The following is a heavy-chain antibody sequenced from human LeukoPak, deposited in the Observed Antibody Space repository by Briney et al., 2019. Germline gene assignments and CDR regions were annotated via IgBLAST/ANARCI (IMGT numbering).Heavy chain of an antibody. CDR1: GGSISSSSYY. J-gene: IGHJ4*02. Sequence: SETLSLTCTVSGGSISSSSYYWGWIRQPPGKGLEWIGSIYYSGSTYYNPSLKSRVTISVDTSKNQFSLKLSSVTAADTAVYYCARAGSGSHPPGYWGQGTLVTVSS. CDR2: IYYSGST. CDR3: ARAGSGSHPPGY. V-gene: IGHV4-39*07. D-gene: IGHD3-10*01.